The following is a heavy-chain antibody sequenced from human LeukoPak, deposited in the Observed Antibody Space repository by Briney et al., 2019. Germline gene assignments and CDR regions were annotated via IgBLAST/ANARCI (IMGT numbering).Heavy chain of an antibody. CDR1: GFTFSSYW. V-gene: IGHV3-21*01. CDR2: ISSSSSYM. Sequence: GGSLRLSCAASGFTFSSYWMSWVRQAPGKGLEWVSSISSSSSYMYYADSVKGRFTISRDNAKNSLYLQMNSLRAEDTAVYYCARDAPRITIFGVVTWGNWFDPWGQGTLVTVSS. J-gene: IGHJ5*02. D-gene: IGHD3-3*01. CDR3: ARDAPRITIFGVVTWGNWFDP.